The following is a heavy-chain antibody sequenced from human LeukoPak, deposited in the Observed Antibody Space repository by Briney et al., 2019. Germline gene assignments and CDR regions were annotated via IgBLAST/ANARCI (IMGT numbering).Heavy chain of an antibody. CDR3: ARGVEDIVVVPAADYYYYYYMDV. CDR1: GGSISSYY. Sequence: SETLSLTCTVSGGSISSYYWSWIRQPAGKGLEWIGRIYTSGSTNYNPSLKSRVTMSVDTSKNQFSLKLSSVTAADTAVYYCARGVEDIVVVPAADYYYYYYMDVWGKGTTVTVSS. J-gene: IGHJ6*03. V-gene: IGHV4-4*07. D-gene: IGHD2-2*01. CDR2: IYTSGST.